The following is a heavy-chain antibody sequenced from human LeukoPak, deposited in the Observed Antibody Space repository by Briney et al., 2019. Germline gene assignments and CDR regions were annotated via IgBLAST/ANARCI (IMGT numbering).Heavy chain of an antibody. V-gene: IGHV1-2*02. D-gene: IGHD6-6*01. Sequence: ASVKVSCKASGYTFTGYYMHWVRQAPGQGLEWMGWINPNSGGTNYAQNFQGRVTMTRDTSISTAYMELSRLRSDDTAVYYCASGGGEYSSRNWFDPWGQGTLVTVSS. CDR1: GYTFTGYY. J-gene: IGHJ5*02. CDR3: ASGGGEYSSRNWFDP. CDR2: INPNSGGT.